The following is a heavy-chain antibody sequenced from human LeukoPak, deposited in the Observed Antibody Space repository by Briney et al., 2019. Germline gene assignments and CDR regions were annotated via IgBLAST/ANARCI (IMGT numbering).Heavy chain of an antibody. CDR1: GYTFTSYG. Sequence: ASVKVSCKASGYTFTSYGIGWVRQAPGQELEWMGWISASNGNTDYAQKFQGRVTMTTDTSTTTAYMELRSLRSDDTAVYYCATDTSYSWYDTFGEYWGQGTLVTVSS. D-gene: IGHD6-13*01. V-gene: IGHV1-18*01. J-gene: IGHJ4*02. CDR2: ISASNGNT. CDR3: ATDTSYSWYDTFGEY.